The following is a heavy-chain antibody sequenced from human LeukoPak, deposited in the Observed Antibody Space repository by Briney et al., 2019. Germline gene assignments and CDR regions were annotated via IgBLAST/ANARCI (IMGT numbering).Heavy chain of an antibody. Sequence: GGSLRLSCVASGFTFTNYWMNWVRQAPGKGLEWVASIKQDGSQKSYVDSVKGRFTISRDNAKNSLSLQMNSLRAEDTAVYYCASVNGDGAEYFQHWGQGTLVTVSS. J-gene: IGHJ1*01. CDR2: IKQDGSQK. CDR1: GFTFTNYW. CDR3: ASVNGDGAEYFQH. V-gene: IGHV3-7*03. D-gene: IGHD2-21*01.